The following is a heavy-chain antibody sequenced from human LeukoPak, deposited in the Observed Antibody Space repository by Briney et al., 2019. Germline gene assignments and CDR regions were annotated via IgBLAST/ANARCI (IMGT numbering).Heavy chain of an antibody. J-gene: IGHJ3*02. V-gene: IGHV4-39*01. D-gene: IGHD4-23*01. CDR3: ARHQPLGYGGNSDAFDI. CDR1: GGSISSYY. Sequence: PSETLSLTCTDSGGSISSYYWGWIRQPPGKGLEWIGSIYYSGSTYYNPSLKSRVTISVDTSKNQFSLKLSSVTAADTAVYYCARHQPLGYGGNSDAFDIWGQGTMVTVSS. CDR2: IYYSGST.